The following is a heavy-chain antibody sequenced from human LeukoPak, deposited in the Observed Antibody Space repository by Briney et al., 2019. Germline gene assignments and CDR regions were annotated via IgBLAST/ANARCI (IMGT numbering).Heavy chain of an antibody. V-gene: IGHV1-8*01. Sequence: ASVKVSCKASGYTFSSYDINWVRQATGQGLEWMGWMNPNSGNTGYAQKFEGRVTMTRNTSTRIAYMELSSLRSEDTAVYYCARSPLYSSGGRLDYWGRGTLVTVSS. CDR2: MNPNSGNT. J-gene: IGHJ4*02. D-gene: IGHD6-19*01. CDR3: ARSPLYSSGGRLDY. CDR1: GYTFSSYD.